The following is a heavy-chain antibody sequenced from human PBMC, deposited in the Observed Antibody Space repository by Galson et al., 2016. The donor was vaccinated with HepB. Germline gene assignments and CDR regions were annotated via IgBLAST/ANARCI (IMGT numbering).Heavy chain of an antibody. CDR3: ARVTCLGYCSSTSWARDDY. J-gene: IGHJ4*02. Sequence: QSGAEVKKPGESLRISCKGSGYRFTSYWINWVRQMPGKGLEWMGRIDPSDSYTNYSPSFQGHVTISADKSISTAYLQWSSLKASDTAMYYCARVTCLGYCSSTSWARDDYWGQGTLVTVSS. V-gene: IGHV5-10-1*01. D-gene: IGHD2-2*01. CDR2: IDPSDSYT. CDR1: GYRFTSYW.